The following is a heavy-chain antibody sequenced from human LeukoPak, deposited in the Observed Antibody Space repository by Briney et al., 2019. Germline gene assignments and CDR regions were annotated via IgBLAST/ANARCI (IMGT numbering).Heavy chain of an antibody. CDR1: GGSISSSSYY. CDR2: IYYSGST. J-gene: IGHJ4*02. Sequence: SETLSLTCTVSGGSISSSSYYWGWIRQPPGKGLEWIGSIYYSGSTYYNPSLKSRVTISLDTSKNQFSLKLSSVTAADTAVYYCARGSNSTNYFDYWGQGTLVTVSS. D-gene: IGHD6-13*01. V-gene: IGHV4-39*01. CDR3: ARGSNSTNYFDY.